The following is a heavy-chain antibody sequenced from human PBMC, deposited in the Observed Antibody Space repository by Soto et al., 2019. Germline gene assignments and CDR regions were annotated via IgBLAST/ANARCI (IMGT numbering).Heavy chain of an antibody. CDR1: VFTFSRYA. V-gene: IGHV3-23*01. CDR2: LSGSGSGS. Sequence: WSLRLSCAASVFTFSRYAMNWVRQAPGKGLEWVSTLSGSGSGSYYPDSLRGRFTISRDNSKNTLYLQMNNLRAEDTAVYYCAKAPISLDGSGYYFASFDYWGHGTRVTVSS. CDR3: AKAPISLDGSGYYFASFDY. J-gene: IGHJ4*01. D-gene: IGHD3-22*01.